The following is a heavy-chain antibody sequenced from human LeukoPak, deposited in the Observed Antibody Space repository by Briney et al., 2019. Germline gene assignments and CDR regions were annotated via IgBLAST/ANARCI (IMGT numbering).Heavy chain of an antibody. J-gene: IGHJ4*02. CDR3: ARDSSGYGVFDY. CDR1: GGSISSGGYY. V-gene: IGHV4-31*03. Sequence: PSETLSLTCTVSGGSISSGGYYWSWIRQHPGKGLEWIGYIYYSGSTYYNPSLKSRVTISVDTSKNQFSLKLSSVTAADTAVYYCARDSSGYGVFDYWGQGTLVTVSS. D-gene: IGHD3-22*01. CDR2: IYYSGST.